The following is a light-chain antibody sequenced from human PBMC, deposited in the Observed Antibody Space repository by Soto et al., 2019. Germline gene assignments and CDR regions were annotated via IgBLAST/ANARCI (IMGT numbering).Light chain of an antibody. Sequence: EIVLTQSPGTLSLPPGERATLSCRASQSVSSSYLAWYQQKPGQAPRLLIYGASSRATGIPDRFSGSGSGTDFTLTISRLEPEDFAVYYCQQYGSSPPFGGGTKVDIK. V-gene: IGKV3-20*01. CDR2: GAS. CDR1: QSVSSSY. CDR3: QQYGSSPP. J-gene: IGKJ4*01.